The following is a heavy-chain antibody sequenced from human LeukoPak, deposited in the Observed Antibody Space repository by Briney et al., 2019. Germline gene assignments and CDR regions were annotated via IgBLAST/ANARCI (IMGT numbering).Heavy chain of an antibody. CDR1: GFTFSSYE. D-gene: IGHD3-22*01. CDR2: VSSSGSTI. Sequence: GGSLRLSCAASGFTFSSYEMNWVRQAPGKGLEWVSYVSSSGSTIYYADSVEGRFSISRDNAENSLYLQMNSLRAEDTAVYYCARTYSDTSGYYYSYYYYMDVWGKGTTVTVSS. CDR3: ARTYSDTSGYYYSYYYYMDV. V-gene: IGHV3-48*03. J-gene: IGHJ6*03.